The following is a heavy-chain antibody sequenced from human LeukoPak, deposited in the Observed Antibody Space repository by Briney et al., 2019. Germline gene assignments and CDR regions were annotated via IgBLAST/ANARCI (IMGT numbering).Heavy chain of an antibody. Sequence: GASVKVSCKVSGYTLTELSMHWVRQAPGKELEWMGGFDPEDGETIYAQKFQGRVTMTEDTSTDTAYMELSSLRSEDTAVYYCATAKGGYGRWFDPWGQGTLVTVSS. CDR1: GYTLTELS. J-gene: IGHJ5*02. V-gene: IGHV1-24*01. CDR3: ATAKGGYGRWFDP. CDR2: FDPEDGET. D-gene: IGHD1-26*01.